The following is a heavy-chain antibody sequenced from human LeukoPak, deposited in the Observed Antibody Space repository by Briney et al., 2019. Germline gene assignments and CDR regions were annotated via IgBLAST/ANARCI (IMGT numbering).Heavy chain of an antibody. Sequence: PGGSLRLSCAASGFTSSSYSMNWVRQAPGKGLEWVSSISSSSSYIYYADSVKGRFTISRDNAKNTLYLQMNSLRAEDTALYYCARDLGAYYDSSDNWFDPWGQGTLVTVSS. CDR1: GFTSSSYS. CDR2: ISSSSSYI. V-gene: IGHV3-21*01. D-gene: IGHD3-22*01. CDR3: ARDLGAYYDSSDNWFDP. J-gene: IGHJ5*02.